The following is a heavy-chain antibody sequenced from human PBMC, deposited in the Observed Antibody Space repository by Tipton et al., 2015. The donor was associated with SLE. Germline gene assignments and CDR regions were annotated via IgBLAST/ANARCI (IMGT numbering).Heavy chain of an antibody. D-gene: IGHD3-16*02. CDR1: GGSITTINYY. V-gene: IGHV4-39*07. J-gene: IGHJ3*01. CDR3: GMAFGGVIKY. Sequence: TLSLTCSVSGGSITTINYYWGWIRQAPGKGLEWIGSSYFNPSLKGRVTISLETSKKQFSLKLSSVTAADTAVYYCGMAFGGVIKYWGQGALVTVSS. CDR2: S.